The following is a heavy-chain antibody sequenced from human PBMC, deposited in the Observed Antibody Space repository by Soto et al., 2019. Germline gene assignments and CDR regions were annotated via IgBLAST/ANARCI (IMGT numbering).Heavy chain of an antibody. D-gene: IGHD2-15*01. CDR1: GYTFTNYD. CDR3: ARGRQSHLAQGSAY. Sequence: QVQLVQSGAEVKKPGASVKVSCKASGYTFTNYDINWVRQAPGQGLEWMGWMNPNSDDTGYAQKFQDRVTMTRDTTISTAYMELSSLRSEDTAVYYCARGRQSHLAQGSAYWGQGRLVIVSS. V-gene: IGHV1-8*01. CDR2: MNPNSDDT. J-gene: IGHJ4*02.